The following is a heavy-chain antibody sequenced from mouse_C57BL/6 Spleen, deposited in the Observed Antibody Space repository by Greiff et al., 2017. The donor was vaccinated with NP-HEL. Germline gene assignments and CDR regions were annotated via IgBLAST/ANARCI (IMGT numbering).Heavy chain of an antibody. Sequence: QVQLQQPGAELVKPGASVRMSCKASGYTFTSYWITWVKQRPGQGLAWIGVIYPGSGSTNYNEKFKSKATLTVDTSSSTAYMQLSSLTSEDSAVYYCARSLNYYGSSPWYVDVLGTGTTVTVSS. D-gene: IGHD1-1*01. CDR2: IYPGSGST. CDR3: ARSLNYYGSSPWYVDV. V-gene: IGHV1-55*01. J-gene: IGHJ1*03. CDR1: GYTFTSYW.